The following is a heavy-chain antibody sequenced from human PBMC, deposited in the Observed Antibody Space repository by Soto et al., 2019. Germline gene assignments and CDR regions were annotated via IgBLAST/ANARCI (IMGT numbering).Heavy chain of an antibody. V-gene: IGHV6-1*01. CDR3: LILGGNRSYFYGMVS. D-gene: IGHD3-3*01. CDR1: GDSVSSNSAA. Sequence: SQTLSLTCAISGDSVSSNSAAWNWIRQSPSRGLEWLGRTYYRSKWYNDYAVSVKSRITINPDTSKNQFSLQLNSVTPEDTAVYYCLILGGNRSYFYGMVSLGQWLTVTVSS. J-gene: IGHJ6*02. CDR2: TYYRSKWYN.